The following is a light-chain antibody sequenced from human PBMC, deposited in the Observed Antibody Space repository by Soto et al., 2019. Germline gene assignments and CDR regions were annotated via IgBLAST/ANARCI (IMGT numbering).Light chain of an antibody. CDR2: GAA. CDR3: QQYYSLPRT. Sequence: DIVMTQSPDSLTVSLLERATINFNSTLIVLYSPSNKDCLAWYQQKPGQPPRLLIYGAATRESGIPDRFSGSGSGTDSTLTISRLQAEDVAVYYCQQYYSLPRTFGQGTKVDIK. V-gene: IGKV4-1*01. J-gene: IGKJ1*01. CDR1: LIVLYSPSNKDC.